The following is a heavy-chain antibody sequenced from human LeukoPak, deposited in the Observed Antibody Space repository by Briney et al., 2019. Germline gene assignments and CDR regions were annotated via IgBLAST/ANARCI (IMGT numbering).Heavy chain of an antibody. D-gene: IGHD6-13*01. J-gene: IGHJ4*02. CDR2: ISGSGGST. V-gene: IGHV3-23*01. CDR1: GFTFSSYA. Sequence: GGSLRLSCAASGFTFSSYAMSWVRQAPGKGLEWVSAISGSGGSTYYADSVKGRFTISRDNSKNTVYLQMNSLRAEDTAVFYCAISNTWSTTGGIDFWGQGTLVTVSS. CDR3: AISNTWSTTGGIDF.